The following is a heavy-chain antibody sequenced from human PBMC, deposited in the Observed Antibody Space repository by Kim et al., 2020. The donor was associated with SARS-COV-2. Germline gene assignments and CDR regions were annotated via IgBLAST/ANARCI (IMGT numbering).Heavy chain of an antibody. D-gene: IGHD6-19*01. Sequence: SETLSLTCTVSGGSISSSSYYWGWIRQPPGKGLEWIGSIYYSGSTYYNPSLKSRVTISVDTSKNQFSLKLSSVTAADTAVYYCAREGAVAGPNWFDPWGQGTLVTVSS. V-gene: IGHV4-39*07. J-gene: IGHJ5*02. CDR2: IYYSGST. CDR3: AREGAVAGPNWFDP. CDR1: GGSISSSSYY.